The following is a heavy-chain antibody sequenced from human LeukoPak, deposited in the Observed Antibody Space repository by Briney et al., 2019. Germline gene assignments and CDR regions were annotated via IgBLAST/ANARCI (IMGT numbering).Heavy chain of an antibody. CDR1: GGSFSGYY. V-gene: IGHV4-34*01. Sequence: PSETLSLTCAVYGGSFSGYYWSWIRQPPGKGLEWIGEINHSGSTNYNSSLKSRVTISVDTSKNQLSLKLSSVTAADTAVYYCARHKGLIYYGSGKGYFDYWGQGTLVTVSS. CDR2: INHSGST. CDR3: ARHKGLIYYGSGKGYFDY. D-gene: IGHD3-10*01. J-gene: IGHJ4*02.